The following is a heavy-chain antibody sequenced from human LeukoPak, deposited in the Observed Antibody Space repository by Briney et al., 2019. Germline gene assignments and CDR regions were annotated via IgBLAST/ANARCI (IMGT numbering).Heavy chain of an antibody. Sequence: PGGSLRLSCAASGSTFDDYGMSWVRQAPGKGLEWVSGINWNGGSTGYADSVKGRFTISRDNAKNSLYLQMNSLRAEDTALYYCARDIDSSGYLFDYWGQGTLVTVSS. D-gene: IGHD3-22*01. J-gene: IGHJ4*02. CDR2: INWNGGST. CDR1: GSTFDDYG. V-gene: IGHV3-20*04. CDR3: ARDIDSSGYLFDY.